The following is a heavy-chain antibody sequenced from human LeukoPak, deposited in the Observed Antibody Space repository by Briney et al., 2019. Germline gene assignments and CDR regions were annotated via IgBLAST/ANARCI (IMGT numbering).Heavy chain of an antibody. J-gene: IGHJ4*02. CDR2: IYYSGST. D-gene: IGHD3-10*01. Sequence: SETLSLTCTVSGGSISSSSYYWGWIRQPPGKGLEWIGSIYYSGSTYYNPSLKSRVTISVDTSKNQFSLKLSSVTAADTAVYYCARWFGEPYYFDYWSQGILVTVSS. CDR1: GGSISSSSYY. V-gene: IGHV4-39*07. CDR3: ARWFGEPYYFDY.